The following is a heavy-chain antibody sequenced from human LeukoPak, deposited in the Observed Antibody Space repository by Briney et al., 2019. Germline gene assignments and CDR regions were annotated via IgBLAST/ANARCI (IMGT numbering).Heavy chain of an antibody. CDR3: ARGTSRLEYSSSAYKNAFDI. Sequence: SETLSLTCAVYGGSFSGYCWSWIRQPPGKGLEWIGEINHSGSTNYNPSLKSRVTISVDTSKNQFSLKLSSVTAADTAVYYCARGTSRLEYSSSAYKNAFDIWGQGTMVTVSS. D-gene: IGHD6-6*01. V-gene: IGHV4-34*01. J-gene: IGHJ3*02. CDR2: INHSGST. CDR1: GGSFSGYC.